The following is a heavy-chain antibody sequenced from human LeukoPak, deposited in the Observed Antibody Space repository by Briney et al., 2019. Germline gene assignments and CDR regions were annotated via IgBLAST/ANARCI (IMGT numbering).Heavy chain of an antibody. CDR3: ARLRDFWTDY. D-gene: IGHD3/OR15-3a*01. Sequence: PSETLSLTCTVSGGSISSSSYYWGWIRQPPGKGLEWNGSIYYSGSTYYNPSLKSRVTISVDTSKNQFSLKLSSVTAADAAVYYCARLRDFWTDYWGQGTLVTVSS. J-gene: IGHJ4*02. CDR2: IYYSGST. CDR1: GGSISSSSYY. V-gene: IGHV4-39*01.